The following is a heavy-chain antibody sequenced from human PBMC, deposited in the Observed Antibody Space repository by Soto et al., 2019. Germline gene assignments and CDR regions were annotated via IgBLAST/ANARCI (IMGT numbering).Heavy chain of an antibody. CDR2: ISGSGGST. CDR3: AKDASSGITSFDL. Sequence: PGGSLRLSCAASGFTFSSYAMSWVRQAPGKVLEWVSSISGSGGSTYYADSVKGRFTISRDNSKNTLYLQMNSLRAEDTALYYCAKDASSGITSFDLWGRGTLVTVSS. V-gene: IGHV3-23*01. D-gene: IGHD3-3*01. J-gene: IGHJ2*01. CDR1: GFTFSSYA.